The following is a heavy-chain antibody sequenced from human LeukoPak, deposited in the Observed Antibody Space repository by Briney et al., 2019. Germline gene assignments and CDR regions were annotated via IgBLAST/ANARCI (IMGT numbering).Heavy chain of an antibody. J-gene: IGHJ4*02. CDR1: GGTFSSYA. Sequence: ASVKVSCKASGGTFSSYAISWVRQAPGQGLEWMGRIIPIFGIANYAQKFQGRVTITADKSTSTAYIELSSLRSEDTAVYYCARGDYGDYSVRYWGQGTLVTVSS. D-gene: IGHD4-17*01. CDR3: ARGDYGDYSVRY. CDR2: IIPIFGIA. V-gene: IGHV1-69*04.